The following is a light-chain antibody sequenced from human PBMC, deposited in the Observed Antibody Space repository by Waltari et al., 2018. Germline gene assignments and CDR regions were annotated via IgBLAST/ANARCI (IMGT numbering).Light chain of an antibody. Sequence: DIQMTQSPSSLSASVGDRVTITCRASQSISSYLNWYQQKPGKAPRLLIYAASSLQSGVPSRFSGSGSGTDFTLTITSLQPEDFAPYYCQESYSTPFTFGPGTKVAIK. V-gene: IGKV1-39*01. CDR1: QSISSY. J-gene: IGKJ3*01. CDR2: AAS. CDR3: QESYSTPFT.